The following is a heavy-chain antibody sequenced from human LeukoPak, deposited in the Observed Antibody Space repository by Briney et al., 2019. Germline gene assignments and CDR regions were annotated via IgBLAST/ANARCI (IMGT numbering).Heavy chain of an antibody. CDR1: GYSISSGYY. J-gene: IGHJ4*02. D-gene: IGHD2-15*01. V-gene: IGHV4-38-2*02. CDR2: IYHSGNT. Sequence: SETLSLTCTVSGYSISSGYYWGWIRQPPGKGLEWIGSIYHSGNTYYNPFLKSRVTISVDTSKNQFSLKLSSVTAADTAVYYCARDVSGGGGRPIDYWGQGTLVTVSS. CDR3: ARDVSGGGGRPIDY.